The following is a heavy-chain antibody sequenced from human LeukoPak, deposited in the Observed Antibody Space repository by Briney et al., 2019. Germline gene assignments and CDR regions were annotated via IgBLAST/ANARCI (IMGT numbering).Heavy chain of an antibody. J-gene: IGHJ3*02. CDR2: IYPGDSDT. CDR1: GYIFANYC. Sequence: GESLKISCKCGGYIFANYCIAWLRQMPGKGLEWMGMIYPGDSDTRYSPSFQGQVTISGDKSISTAYLQWSSLKASDTAMYYCAKLSCHCLVYAFEIWGQGTMVTVSS. CDR3: AKLSCHCLVYAFEI. D-gene: IGHD3-9*01. V-gene: IGHV5-51*01.